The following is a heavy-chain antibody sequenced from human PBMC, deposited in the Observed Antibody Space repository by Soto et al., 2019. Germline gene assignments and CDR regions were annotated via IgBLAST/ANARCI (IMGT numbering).Heavy chain of an antibody. CDR2: IYYSGSA. V-gene: IGHV4-28*01. Sequence: SETLSLTCAVSGYSISSTNWWGWIRQPPGKGLEWIGYIYYSGSASYNPSLNSRVTLSVDTSKNQFSLKLRSVSAVDTAVYYCARINSYGARFLADWGQGIPVTVSS. CDR3: ARINSYGARFLAD. D-gene: IGHD3-3*01. J-gene: IGHJ4*02. CDR1: GYSISSTNW.